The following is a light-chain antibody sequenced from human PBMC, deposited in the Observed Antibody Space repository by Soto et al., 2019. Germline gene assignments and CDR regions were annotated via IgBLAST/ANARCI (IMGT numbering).Light chain of an antibody. Sequence: QSVLTQPASVSGSPGQSITISCTGTSNDVGGYNYVSWYQQHPGKAPKLLIYDVSNRPSGVSDRFSGSKSGNTASLTISGLQPEDEADYYCSSYTSSSTYVFGTGTKVTV. J-gene: IGLJ1*01. CDR3: SSYTSSSTYV. V-gene: IGLV2-14*01. CDR1: SNDVGGYNY. CDR2: DVS.